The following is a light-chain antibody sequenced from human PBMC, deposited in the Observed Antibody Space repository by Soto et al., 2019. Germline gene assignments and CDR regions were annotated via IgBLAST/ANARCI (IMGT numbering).Light chain of an antibody. J-gene: IGLJ1*01. CDR3: SSYTSSSTLESV. Sequence: QSVLTQPASVSGSPGQSITISCTGTSSDVGGYNYVSWYQQHPGKAPKLMIYEVRNRPSGVSNRFSGSKSGNTASLTISGLQAEDEADYYCSSYTSSSTLESVFGTGTKVTVL. CDR2: EVR. CDR1: SSDVGGYNY. V-gene: IGLV2-14*01.